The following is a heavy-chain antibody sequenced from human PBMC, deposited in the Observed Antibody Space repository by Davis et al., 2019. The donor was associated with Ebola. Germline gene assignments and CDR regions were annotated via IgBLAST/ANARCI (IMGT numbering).Heavy chain of an antibody. CDR1: GFSLTTRGEA. CDR2: IYWNDDK. Sequence: SGPTLVKPTQTLTLTCTFSGFSLTTRGEAVGWVRQPPGKAPEWLALIYWNDDKRFSPSLKNRLTITKDSSRNQVVLTMTNMDPVDTATYYCAYDSSGWYFVFDYWGQGTLVTVSS. CDR3: AYDSSGWYFVFDY. D-gene: IGHD6-19*01. J-gene: IGHJ4*02. V-gene: IGHV2-5*01.